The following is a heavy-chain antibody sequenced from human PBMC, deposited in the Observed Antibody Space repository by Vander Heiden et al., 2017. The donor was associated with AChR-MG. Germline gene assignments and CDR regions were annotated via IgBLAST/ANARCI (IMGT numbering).Heavy chain of an antibody. Sequence: EVQLLESGGGLVQPGGSLRLSCAASGFTFSSYAMSWVRQAPGKGLEWVSAISGSGRSTYYADSVKRRFTISRDNSKNTLYLQMNSLRAEDTAVYYCAKVAELRYFDWLSGLPDLIDIWGQGTMVTVSS. CDR2: ISGSGRST. D-gene: IGHD3-9*01. J-gene: IGHJ3*02. CDR3: AKVAELRYFDWLSGLPDLIDI. V-gene: IGHV3-23*01. CDR1: GFTFSSYA.